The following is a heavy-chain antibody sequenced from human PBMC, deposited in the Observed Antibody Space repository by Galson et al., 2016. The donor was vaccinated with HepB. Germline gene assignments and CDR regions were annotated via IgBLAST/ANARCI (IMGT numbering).Heavy chain of an antibody. Sequence: SLRLSCADSGFRFSDYNMNWVRQAPGRGLEWVAYISASSGTIYYADSVKGRFTISRDNANNSLSLQMNSLRAEDTAFYSFARPYTYYFGSGSYFDVLHYGMDVWGQGTTVTVSS. CDR2: ISASSGTI. J-gene: IGHJ6*02. V-gene: IGHV3-48*01. CDR3: ARPYTYYFGSGSYFDVLHYGMDV. D-gene: IGHD3-10*01. CDR1: GFRFSDYN.